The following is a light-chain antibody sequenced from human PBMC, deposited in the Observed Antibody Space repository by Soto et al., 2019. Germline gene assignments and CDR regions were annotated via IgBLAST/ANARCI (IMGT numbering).Light chain of an antibody. Sequence: EIVVTQSPATLSVSPGEEATLACVASQSVSSYVAWYQQRPGQAPRLLIYDASQRATGIPTRFSGAGSGRAFTLTISSLEPEDFAVYYCQQRGGWPVTFGGGTRVE. V-gene: IGKV3-11*02. CDR1: QSVSSY. CDR2: DAS. CDR3: QQRGGWPVT. J-gene: IGKJ4*01.